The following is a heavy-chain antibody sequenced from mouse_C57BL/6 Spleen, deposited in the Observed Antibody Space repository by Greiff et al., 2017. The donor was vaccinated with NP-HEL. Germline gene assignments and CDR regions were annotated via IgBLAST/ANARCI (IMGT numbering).Heavy chain of an antibody. V-gene: IGHV5-16*01. CDR1: GFTFSDYY. CDR2: INYDGSST. CDR3: ARYRHFDY. J-gene: IGHJ2*01. Sequence: EVMLVESEGGLVQPGSSMKLSCTASGFTFSDYYMAWVRQVPEKGLEWVANINYDGSSTYYLDSLKSRFIISRDNATNILYLQMSSLKSEDTATYYCARYRHFDYWGQGTTLTVSS.